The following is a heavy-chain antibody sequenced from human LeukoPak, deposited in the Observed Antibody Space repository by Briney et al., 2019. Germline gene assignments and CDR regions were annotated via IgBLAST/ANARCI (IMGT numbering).Heavy chain of an antibody. CDR2: IYHSGST. CDR3: ARRGGSWSHSHFDY. Sequence: SETLSLTCAVSGYSISSGYYWGWIRQPPGKGLEWIGSIYHSGSTYYNPSLKSRVTISVDTSKNQFSLKLSSVTAADTAVYYCARRGGSWSHSHFDYWGQGTLVTVSS. D-gene: IGHD6-13*01. J-gene: IGHJ4*02. V-gene: IGHV4-38-2*01. CDR1: GYSISSGYY.